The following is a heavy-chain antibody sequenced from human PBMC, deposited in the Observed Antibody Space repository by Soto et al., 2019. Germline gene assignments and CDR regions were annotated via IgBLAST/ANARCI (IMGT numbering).Heavy chain of an antibody. J-gene: IGHJ4*02. V-gene: IGHV4-31*03. CDR3: PTSRFGELSLDY. CDR2: IYYSGST. Sequence: QVQLQESGPGLVKPSQTLSLTCTVSGGSISSGGYYWSWIRQHPGKGLEWIGYIYYSGSTYYNPSLKSRVTISVDTSKNQFSLKLSSVTAADTAVYYCPTSRFGELSLDYWGQGTLVTVSS. D-gene: IGHD3-10*01. CDR1: GGSISSGGYY.